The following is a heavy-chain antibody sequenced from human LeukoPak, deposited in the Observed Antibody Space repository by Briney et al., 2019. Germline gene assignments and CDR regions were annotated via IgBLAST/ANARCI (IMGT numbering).Heavy chain of an antibody. V-gene: IGHV1-2*02. CDR2: INPNSGVT. CDR1: GYTFTGYY. J-gene: IGHJ1*01. CDR3: ARAKLDDCGGVCDQYFQH. D-gene: IGHD2-21*02. Sequence: GASVKVSRKSSGYTFTGYYMHSVRQAPGQGLEWMGWINPNSGVTNYAQKFQGRVTMTRDTSISTAYMELSSLRSDDTAVYYCARAKLDDCGGVCDQYFQHWGQGTLVTVP.